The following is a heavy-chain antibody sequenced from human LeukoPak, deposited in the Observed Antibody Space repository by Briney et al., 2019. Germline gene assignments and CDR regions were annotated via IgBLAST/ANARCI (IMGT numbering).Heavy chain of an antibody. Sequence: GGSLTLSCAASGFTFTSYSMNWVRHAPRNGMEWDSYIRRSSSTIYYADSVKGRFTISRDNAKNSLYLQMNSLRDEDTAVYYCARELRIQLWLRDDYWGQGTLVTVSS. CDR3: ARELRIQLWLRDDY. V-gene: IGHV3-48*02. J-gene: IGHJ4*02. D-gene: IGHD5-18*01. CDR2: IRRSSSTI. CDR1: GFTFTSYS.